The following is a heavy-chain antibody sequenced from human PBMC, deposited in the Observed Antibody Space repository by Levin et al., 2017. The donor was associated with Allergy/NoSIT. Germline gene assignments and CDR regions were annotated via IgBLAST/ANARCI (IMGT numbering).Heavy chain of an antibody. J-gene: IGHJ6*02. Sequence: QTGGSLRLSCAASGFTFSSYAMSWVRQAPGKGLEWVSAISGSGGSTYYADSVKGRFTISRDNSKNTLYLQMSSLRVEDTAVYYCAKDLSAVPAANYYYGMDVWGQGTTVTVSS. CDR3: AKDLSAVPAANYYYGMDV. CDR2: ISGSGGST. D-gene: IGHD2-2*01. V-gene: IGHV3-23*01. CDR1: GFTFSSYA.